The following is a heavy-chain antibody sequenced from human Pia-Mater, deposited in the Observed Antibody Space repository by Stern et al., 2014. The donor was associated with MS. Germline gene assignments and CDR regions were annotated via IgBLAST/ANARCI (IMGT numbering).Heavy chain of an antibody. CDR1: GYSFCSYW. D-gene: IGHD3-22*01. CDR3: GREVAMTAGLLGF. J-gene: IGHJ4*02. Sequence: EVQLVESGAEVKKPGESLKIACKGSGYSFCSYWIGWVRQMPGKGLEWMGMIFPRDSETRYSPSFEGQVTISVHKSSRPHTLHRGSLKASDTARYYCGREVAMTAGLLGFWGQGTPVIVS. V-gene: IGHV5-51*01. CDR2: IFPRDSET.